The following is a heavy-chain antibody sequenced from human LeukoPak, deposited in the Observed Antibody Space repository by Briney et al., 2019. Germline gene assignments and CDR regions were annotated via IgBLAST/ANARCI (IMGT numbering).Heavy chain of an antibody. J-gene: IGHJ3*02. CDR1: GGSISSDDYY. CDR2: IYYSGTT. CDR3: ASPMTLVLRGLAGIDAFNI. D-gene: IGHD3-22*01. V-gene: IGHV4-30-4*01. Sequence: PSQTLSLTCTVSGGSISSDDYYWSWIRQPPGKGLEWIGYIYYSGTTYYSPSLKSRVSMSVDTSNNQFSLKLRSVTAADTAVYYCASPMTLVLRGLAGIDAFNIWGQGTMVTVSS.